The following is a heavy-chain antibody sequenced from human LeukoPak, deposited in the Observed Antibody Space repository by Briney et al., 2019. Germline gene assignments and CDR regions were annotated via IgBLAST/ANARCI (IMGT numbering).Heavy chain of an antibody. D-gene: IGHD6-19*01. CDR3: AKALDSSGYYYHYGVDV. CDR1: GFMFSSYA. J-gene: IGHJ6*02. Sequence: PGGSLRLSCAASGFMFSSYAMSWVRQAPGKGLEWVSAISGSGGSTYYADSVKGRFTISRDNSRNTLYLQMNSLRAEDTAVYYCAKALDSSGYYYHYGVDVWGQGTTVTVSS. V-gene: IGHV3-23*01. CDR2: ISGSGGST.